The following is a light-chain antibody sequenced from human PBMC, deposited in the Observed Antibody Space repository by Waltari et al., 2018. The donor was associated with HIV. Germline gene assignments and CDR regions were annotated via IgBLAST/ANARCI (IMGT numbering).Light chain of an antibody. CDR2: GNE. Sequence: QSILTQSPSVSAAPGQKVTVSCSGDNSILGNNFVSWYQQVPGRAPRLLIYGNEKRPSGIPERFSAFKAGVSATLVIAGLQIVDEADYYCGTWDSSLSLYVFGPGTTVAVL. CDR3: GTWDSSLSLYV. V-gene: IGLV1-51*01. CDR1: NSILGNNF. J-gene: IGLJ1*01.